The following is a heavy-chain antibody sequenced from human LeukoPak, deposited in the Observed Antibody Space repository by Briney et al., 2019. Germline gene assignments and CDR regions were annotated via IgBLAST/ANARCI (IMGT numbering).Heavy chain of an antibody. Sequence: SGPTLVKPTQTLTLTCTFSGFSLSTSGVGVGWIRQPPGKALEWLALIYWNDDKRYSPSLKSRLTITKDTSKNQVVLTMTNMDPVDTATYYCAHTLSPGVVVPAAIREGGYFDYWGQGTLVTVSS. D-gene: IGHD2-2*01. CDR2: IYWNDDK. J-gene: IGHJ4*02. V-gene: IGHV2-5*01. CDR3: AHTLSPGVVVPAAIREGGYFDY. CDR1: GFSLSTSGVG.